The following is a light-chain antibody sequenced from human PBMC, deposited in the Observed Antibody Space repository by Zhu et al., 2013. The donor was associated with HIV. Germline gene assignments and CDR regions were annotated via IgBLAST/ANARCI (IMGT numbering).Light chain of an antibody. CDR1: QSIGTD. V-gene: IGKV3-15*01. CDR2: GAS. J-gene: IGKJ2*01. Sequence: EIIMTQSPATLSVSPGERAALSCRASQSIGTDLAWYQQKPGQPPRLLIYGASIRAAGVPVRFSGSGSGTAFSLTISNLQSEDFAIYHCQQYSNWYTFGQGTKLQI. CDR3: QQYSNWYT.